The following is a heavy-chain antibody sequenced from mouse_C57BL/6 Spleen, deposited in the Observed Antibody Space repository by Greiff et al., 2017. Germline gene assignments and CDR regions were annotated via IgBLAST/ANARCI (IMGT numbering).Heavy chain of an antibody. CDR1: GYTFTSYW. Sequence: QVQLQQPGAGLVKPAASVRLSCTSSGYTFTSYWMQWVKQRPGQGLEWVGEIDPSDSYTNYNQKAQGKAPLTVDTSSSPAYMQLSSVTSEDAAVYYGARRWLRRGGAMDYWGQGTSVTVSS. V-gene: IGHV1-50*01. J-gene: IGHJ4*01. CDR3: ARRWLRRGGAMDY. CDR2: IDPSDSYT. D-gene: IGHD2-2*01.